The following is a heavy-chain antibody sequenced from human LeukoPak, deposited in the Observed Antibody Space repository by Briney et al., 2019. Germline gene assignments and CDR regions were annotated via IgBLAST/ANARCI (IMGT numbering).Heavy chain of an antibody. Sequence: ASVKVSCKASGYTFTSYYMHWVRQAPGQGLEWMGIINPSGGSTSYAQKFQGRVTMTRDTSTSIVYMELSSLRSEDTAVYYCASLTVGATLFDYWGQGTLVTVSS. CDR1: GYTFTSYY. V-gene: IGHV1-46*01. CDR2: INPSGGST. D-gene: IGHD1-26*01. J-gene: IGHJ4*02. CDR3: ASLTVGATLFDY.